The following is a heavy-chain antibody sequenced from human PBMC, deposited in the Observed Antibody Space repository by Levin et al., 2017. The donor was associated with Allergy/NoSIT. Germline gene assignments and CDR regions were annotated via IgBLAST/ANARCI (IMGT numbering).Heavy chain of an antibody. Sequence: GGSLRLSCAASRFAFRNYVMHWVRQAPGKGLEWMAAISSDGNSRYYADSVKDRFTISRDNSKNTLFLQMNGLRGADTAVYYCARGRSEEIDYWGQGTLVTVST. CDR2: ISSDGNSR. CDR1: RFAFRNYV. CDR3: ARGRSEEIDY. V-gene: IGHV3-30-3*01. J-gene: IGHJ4*02.